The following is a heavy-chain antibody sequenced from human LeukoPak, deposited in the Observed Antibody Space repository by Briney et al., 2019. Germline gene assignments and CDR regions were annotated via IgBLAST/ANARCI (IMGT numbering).Heavy chain of an antibody. CDR2: IYYSGST. J-gene: IGHJ3*02. Sequence: SSETLSLTCTVSGGSISSGGYYWSWIRQHPGKGLEWIGYIYYSGSTYYNPSLKSRVTISVDTSKNQFSLKLSSVTAADTAVYYCARAGFFNPPQAFDIWGQGTMVTVSS. D-gene: IGHD3-3*01. CDR1: GGSISSGGYY. CDR3: ARAGFFNPPQAFDI. V-gene: IGHV4-31*03.